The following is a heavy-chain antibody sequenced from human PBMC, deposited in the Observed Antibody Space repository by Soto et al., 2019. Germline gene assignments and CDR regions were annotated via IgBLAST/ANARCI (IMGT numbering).Heavy chain of an antibody. D-gene: IGHD2-21*01. CDR3: ARDVVGSRWYFDV. Sequence: PSQTLSLTCAISGDSVSSKSSTWNWIRLSPSRGLEWLGRTYYRSKWYNDSAVSVKSRITITPDTSKNQFYLHMKSVTPEDTAVYYCARDVVGSRWYFDVWGRGILVTVSS. V-gene: IGHV6-1*01. CDR2: TYYRSKWYN. CDR1: GDSVSSKSST. J-gene: IGHJ2*01.